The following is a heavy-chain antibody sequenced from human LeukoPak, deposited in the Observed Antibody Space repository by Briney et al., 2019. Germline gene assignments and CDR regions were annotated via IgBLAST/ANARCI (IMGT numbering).Heavy chain of an antibody. V-gene: IGHV3-48*04. CDR3: ARSHYCSGGSCYYMDV. CDR2: ISSSGSTI. Sequence: GGSLRLSCAASGFTFSSYSMNWVRQAPGKGLEWVSYISSSGSTIYYADSVKGRFIISRDNAKNSLYLQMNSLRAEDTAVYYCARSHYCSGGSCYYMDVGGKGTTVTVSS. J-gene: IGHJ6*03. CDR1: GFTFSSYS. D-gene: IGHD2-15*01.